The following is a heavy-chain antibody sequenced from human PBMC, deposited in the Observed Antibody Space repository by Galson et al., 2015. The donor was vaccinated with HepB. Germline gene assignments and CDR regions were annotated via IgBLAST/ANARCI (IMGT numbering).Heavy chain of an antibody. J-gene: IGHJ4*02. D-gene: IGHD6-19*01. CDR2: ISYDGSKK. CDR1: GFTFSSYG. CDR3: AKDSSDWNAPLDY. Sequence: SLRLSCAASGFTFSSYGMHWVRQAPGKGLEWVVVISYDGSKKYYADSVRGRFTISRDNSKNTLYLQMNSLRAEDTAVYYCAKDSSDWNAPLDYWGQGTLVTVSS. V-gene: IGHV3-30*18.